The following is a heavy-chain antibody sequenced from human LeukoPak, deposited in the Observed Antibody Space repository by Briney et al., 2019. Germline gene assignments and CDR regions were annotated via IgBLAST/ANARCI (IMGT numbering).Heavy chain of an antibody. J-gene: IGHJ4*02. CDR3: ARSGIQLWSYSDY. CDR2: ISYDGSDK. CDR1: GFSFSSYA. D-gene: IGHD5-18*01. Sequence: GGSLRLSCAASGFSFSSYAVHWARQAPGKGLEWVAVISYDGSDKYYADFVKGRFTISRDNSKNTLYLQMNSLRAEDTAVYYCARSGIQLWSYSDYWGQGTLVTVSS. V-gene: IGHV3-30-3*01.